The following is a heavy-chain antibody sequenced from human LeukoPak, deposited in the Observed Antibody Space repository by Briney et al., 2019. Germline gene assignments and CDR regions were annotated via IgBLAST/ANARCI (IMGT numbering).Heavy chain of an antibody. Sequence: GGSLRLSCAASGFSFSTYWMSWGRQTPEKGVEVVANMNQDASVRNYMDALKGRCAISRDNSKKSVYLEINSPRADDTAVYYCARDPGSSSFDLWGQGALVTVSS. CDR3: ARDPGSSSFDL. CDR1: GFSFSTYW. J-gene: IGHJ4*02. V-gene: IGHV3-7*01. CDR2: MNQDASVR. D-gene: IGHD6-13*01.